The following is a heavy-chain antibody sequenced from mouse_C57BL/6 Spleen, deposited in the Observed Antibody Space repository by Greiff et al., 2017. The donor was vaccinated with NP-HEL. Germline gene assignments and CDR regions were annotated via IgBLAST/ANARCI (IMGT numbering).Heavy chain of an antibody. D-gene: IGHD2-1*01. Sequence: QVQLQQPGTELVKPGASVKLSCKASGYTFTSYWLHWVKQRPGQGLEWIGNINPSNGGTNYNEKFKSKATLTVDKSTSTTYMQLSSLTSEDSAIYYCARGGIGNYVFDYWGQGTTLTVSS. J-gene: IGHJ2*01. CDR3: ARGGIGNYVFDY. CDR2: INPSNGGT. CDR1: GYTFTSYW. V-gene: IGHV1-53*01.